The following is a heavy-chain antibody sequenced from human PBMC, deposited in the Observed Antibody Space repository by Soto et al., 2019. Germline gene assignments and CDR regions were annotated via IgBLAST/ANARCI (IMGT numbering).Heavy chain of an antibody. CDR2: INPSGGST. J-gene: IGHJ6*02. V-gene: IGHV1-46*01. D-gene: IGHD6-6*01. CDR1: GYTFTSYY. CDR3: ARDRPRTYFYYGMDV. Sequence: GASVKVSCKASGYTFTSYYMHWVRQAPGQGLEWMGIINPSGGSTSYAQKFQGRVTMTRDTSTSTVYMELSSLRSEDTAVYYCARDRPRTYFYYGMDVWGQGTTVTVSS.